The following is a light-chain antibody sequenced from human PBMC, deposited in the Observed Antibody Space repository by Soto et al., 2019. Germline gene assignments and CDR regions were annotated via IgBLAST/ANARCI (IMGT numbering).Light chain of an antibody. CDR1: QSVRNY. Sequence: EIVLTQSPVALSLSPVERATLSCRASQSVRNYLASYQVKPGQAPRLLIYDAARRASGVPARFSGSGSGTDFTLTISNLEPEDFALYYCQQRNTWPPRVTFGQGTRLEIK. J-gene: IGKJ5*01. CDR3: QQRNTWPPRVT. V-gene: IGKV3-11*01. CDR2: DAA.